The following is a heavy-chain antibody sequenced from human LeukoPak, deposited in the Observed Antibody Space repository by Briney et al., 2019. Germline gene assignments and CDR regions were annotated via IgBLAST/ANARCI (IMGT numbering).Heavy chain of an antibody. D-gene: IGHD2-2*01. CDR2: ISVYNGDT. CDR3: ARVGVPVKNDY. CDR1: GYSFTSSG. J-gene: IGHJ4*02. V-gene: IGHV1-18*01. Sequence: ASVKVSCKASGYSFTSSGFSWLRQAPGQGLEYMGWISVYNGDTNYAQKLQGRVTMTTDTSTSTAYMELRSLRSDDTAVYYCARVGVPVKNDYWGQGTLVTVSS.